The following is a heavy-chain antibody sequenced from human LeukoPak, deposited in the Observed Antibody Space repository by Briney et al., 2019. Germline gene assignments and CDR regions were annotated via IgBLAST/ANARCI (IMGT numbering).Heavy chain of an antibody. J-gene: IGHJ6*03. V-gene: IGHV1-18*01. CDR2: ISAYNGNT. D-gene: IGHD4-17*01. CDR3: ATRGTTVTTPYYYYMDV. Sequence: ASVKVSCKASGYTFTSYGISWVRQAPGQGLEWMGWISAYNGNTNYAQKLQGRVTITTDESTSTAYMELSSLRSEDTAVYYCATRGTTVTTPYYYYMDVWGKGTTVTVSS. CDR1: GYTFTSYG.